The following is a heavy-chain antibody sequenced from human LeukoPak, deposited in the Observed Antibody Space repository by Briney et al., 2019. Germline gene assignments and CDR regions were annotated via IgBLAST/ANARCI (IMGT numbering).Heavy chain of an antibody. D-gene: IGHD5-12*01. CDR2: ISSSGSTI. CDR1: GFTFSDYY. V-gene: IGHV3-11*01. CDR3: ARDSHGSIVATHGFFDI. Sequence: KAGGSLRLSCAASGFTFSDYYMSWIRQAPGKGLEWVSYISSSGSTIYYADSVKGRFTISRDNAKNSLYLQMNSLRAEDTAVYYCARDSHGSIVATHGFFDIWGQGTMVTVSS. J-gene: IGHJ3*02.